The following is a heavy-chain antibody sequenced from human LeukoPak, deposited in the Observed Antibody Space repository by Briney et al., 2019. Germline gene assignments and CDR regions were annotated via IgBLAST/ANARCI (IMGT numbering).Heavy chain of an antibody. CDR3: ARDSSWLLGDYYYYYMDV. V-gene: IGHV3-23*01. CDR1: GFTFSSYA. Sequence: GGSLRLSCAASGFTFSSYAMSWVRQAPGKGLEWVSAISGSGGSTYYADSVKGRFTISRDNSKNTLYLQMNSLRAEDTAVYYCARDSSWLLGDYYYYYMDVWGKGTTVTVSS. CDR2: ISGSGGST. J-gene: IGHJ6*03. D-gene: IGHD2-15*01.